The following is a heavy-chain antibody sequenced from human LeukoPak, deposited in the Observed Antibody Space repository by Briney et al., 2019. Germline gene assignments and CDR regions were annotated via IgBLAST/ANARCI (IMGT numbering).Heavy chain of an antibody. Sequence: AGGSLRLSCAASGFTFSSYAMHWVRQAPGKGLEWVAVISYDGSNKYYADSVKGRFTISRDNSKNTLYLQMNSLRAEDTAVYYCVAARYFDYWGQGTLVTVSS. D-gene: IGHD6-6*01. CDR2: ISYDGSNK. CDR3: VAARYFDY. CDR1: GFTFSSYA. V-gene: IGHV3-30-3*01. J-gene: IGHJ4*02.